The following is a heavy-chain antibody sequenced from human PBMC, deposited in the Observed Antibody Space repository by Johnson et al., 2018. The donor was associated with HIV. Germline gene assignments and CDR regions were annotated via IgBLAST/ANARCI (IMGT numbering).Heavy chain of an antibody. Sequence: VQLVESGGGVVQPGRSLRLSCAASGFSVTSKYLSWVRQARGKGLEWVSLIHSAGSTSYADSVKGRFTISRDNSKNTLYLQMNSLRVEDTAVYFCARGPEVRGVIIGFDLWGQGTMVTVSS. J-gene: IGHJ3*01. CDR1: GFSVTSKY. V-gene: IGHV3-66*01. CDR2: IHSAGST. D-gene: IGHD3-10*01. CDR3: ARGPEVRGVIIGFDL.